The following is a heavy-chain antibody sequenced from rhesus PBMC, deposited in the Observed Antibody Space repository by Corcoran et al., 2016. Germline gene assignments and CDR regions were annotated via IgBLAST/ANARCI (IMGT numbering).Heavy chain of an antibody. CDR3: ARDLGRFDV. J-gene: IGHJ5-1*01. Sequence: QVKLQQWGEGLVKPSETLSLTCAVYGGSISGYYYWSWIRQAPGKGLEWIGIIDGDSASTNYNPSLKNRVTISNSTSKNQFSLNLSSVTAADTAVYYCARDLGRFDVWGPGVLVTVSS. CDR2: IDGDSAST. CDR1: GGSISGYYY. D-gene: IGHD3-3*01. V-gene: IGHV4-73*01.